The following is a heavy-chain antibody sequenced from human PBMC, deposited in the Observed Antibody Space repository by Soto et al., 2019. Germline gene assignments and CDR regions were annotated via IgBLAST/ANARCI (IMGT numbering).Heavy chain of an antibody. CDR2: ISYDGSNK. CDR3: AREGTAMVYYYGMDV. V-gene: IGHV3-30-3*01. CDR1: GFGVSNNY. Sequence: PGGSLRLSCAASGFGVSNNYMSWVRQAPGKGLEWVAVISYDGSNKYYADSVKGRFTISRDNSKNTLYLQMNSLRAEDTAVYYCAREGTAMVYYYGMDVWGQGTTVTVSS. D-gene: IGHD5-18*01. J-gene: IGHJ6*02.